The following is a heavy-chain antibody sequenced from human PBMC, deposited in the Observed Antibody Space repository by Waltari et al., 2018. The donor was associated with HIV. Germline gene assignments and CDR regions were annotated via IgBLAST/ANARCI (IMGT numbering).Heavy chain of an antibody. CDR1: DFTFTSYG. J-gene: IGHJ4*02. V-gene: IGHV3-23*01. D-gene: IGHD3-22*01. Sequence: EVQLLESGGGLVQPGGSLRLSCAASDFTFTSYGMTWVRQAPGKGLEWVSGISANGDSTYYADSVKGRFTVSRDNSKNMMYLQMNSLRADDTAVYYCAKDRFPDSSGYNGYYFDYWGQGTLVTVSS. CDR3: AKDRFPDSSGYNGYYFDY. CDR2: ISANGDST.